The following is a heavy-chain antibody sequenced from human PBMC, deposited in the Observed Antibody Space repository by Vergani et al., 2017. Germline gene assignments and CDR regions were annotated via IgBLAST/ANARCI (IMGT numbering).Heavy chain of an antibody. Sequence: QVQLVQSGAEVKKPGASVKVSCKASGYTFTSYYMHWVRQAPGQGLEWMGIINPSGGSTSYAQKFQGRVTITADESTSTAYMELSSLRSEDTAVYYCARDRGIVVVVAAKNWFDPWGQGTLVTVSS. J-gene: IGHJ5*02. CDR2: INPSGGST. D-gene: IGHD2-15*01. CDR3: ARDRGIVVVVAAKNWFDP. V-gene: IGHV1-46*01. CDR1: GYTFTSYY.